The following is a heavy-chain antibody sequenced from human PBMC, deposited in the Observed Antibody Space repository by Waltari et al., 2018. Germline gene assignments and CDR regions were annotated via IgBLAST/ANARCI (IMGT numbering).Heavy chain of an antibody. Sequence: QVQLVQSGAEVKKPGSSVKVSCKASGGTFSSYAISWVRQAHGQGREWMGGIIPIFGTANYAQKFQGRVTITTDESTSTAYMELSSLRSEDTAVYYCARDRSPNYDFWSGFDYWGQGTLVTVSS. CDR1: GGTFSSYA. J-gene: IGHJ4*02. CDR3: ARDRSPNYDFWSGFDY. CDR2: IIPIFGTA. V-gene: IGHV1-69*05. D-gene: IGHD3-3*01.